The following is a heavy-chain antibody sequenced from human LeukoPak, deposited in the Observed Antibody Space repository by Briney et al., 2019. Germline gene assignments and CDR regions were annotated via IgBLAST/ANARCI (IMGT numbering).Heavy chain of an antibody. D-gene: IGHD3-16*01. V-gene: IGHV4-59*01. CDR1: GGSISSYY. CDR3: AGGWYFDL. J-gene: IGHJ2*01. Sequence: SETLSLTCTVSGGSISSYYWSWIRQPPGKGLEWIGYIYYSGSTNYNPSLKSRVTISVDTSKNQFSLKLSSVTAADTAVYYCAGGWYFDLWGRAPWSLSPQ. CDR2: IYYSGST.